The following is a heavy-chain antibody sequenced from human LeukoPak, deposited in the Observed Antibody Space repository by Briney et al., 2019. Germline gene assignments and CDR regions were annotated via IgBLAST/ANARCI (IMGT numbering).Heavy chain of an antibody. CDR3: AKGSSSWYYFDY. CDR1: GITFSSYA. CDR2: ISGSGGST. V-gene: IGHV3-23*01. J-gene: IGHJ4*02. Sequence: PGGSLRLSCAASGITFSSYAMSWVRQAPGKGLEWVSAISGSGGSTYYADSVKGRFTISRDNSKNTLYLQMNSLRAEDTAVYYCAKGSSSWYYFDYRGQGTLVTVSS. D-gene: IGHD6-13*01.